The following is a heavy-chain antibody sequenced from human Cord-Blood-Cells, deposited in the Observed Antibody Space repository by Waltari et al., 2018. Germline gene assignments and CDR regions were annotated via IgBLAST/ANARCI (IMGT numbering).Heavy chain of an antibody. Sequence: QLQLQESGPGLVKPSETLSLTCTVSGGSISSSSYYWGWIRQPPGKGLEWIGSIYYSGSTYYTPSLKSRVTISVDTSKNQFSLKLSSVTAADTAVYYCARVDSSGYHYFAFDIWGQGTMVTVSS. CDR1: GGSISSSSYY. CDR3: ARVDSSGYHYFAFDI. CDR2: IYYSGST. V-gene: IGHV4-39*01. D-gene: IGHD3-22*01. J-gene: IGHJ3*02.